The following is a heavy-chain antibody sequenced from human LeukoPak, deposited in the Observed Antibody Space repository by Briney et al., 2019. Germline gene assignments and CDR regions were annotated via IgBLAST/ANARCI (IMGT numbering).Heavy chain of an antibody. J-gene: IGHJ4*02. CDR3: ARVQGDYDFWSGYWFDY. V-gene: IGHV4-59*01. Sequence: SETLSLTCTVSGGSISSYYWSWIRQPPGKGLEWIGYIYYSGSTNYNPSLKSRVTISVDTSKNEFSLKLSSVTAADTAVYYCARVQGDYDFWSGYWFDYWGQGTLVTVSS. CDR2: IYYSGST. CDR1: GGSISSYY. D-gene: IGHD3-3*01.